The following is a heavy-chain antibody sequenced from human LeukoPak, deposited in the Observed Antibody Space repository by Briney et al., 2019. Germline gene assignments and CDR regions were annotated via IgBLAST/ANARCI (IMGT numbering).Heavy chain of an antibody. Sequence: GGSLRLSCAASGFTVSNNYMSWVRQAPGKGLEWVSVVYGGGSTYYADSVKGRFTISRDNSKNSLYLQMNGLRIEDTAVYYCAKANPLIVGARAGGPINFWGQGTMVTVSS. J-gene: IGHJ3*01. CDR3: AKANPLIVGARAGGPINF. CDR1: GFTVSNNY. CDR2: VYGGGST. D-gene: IGHD1-26*01. V-gene: IGHV3-53*05.